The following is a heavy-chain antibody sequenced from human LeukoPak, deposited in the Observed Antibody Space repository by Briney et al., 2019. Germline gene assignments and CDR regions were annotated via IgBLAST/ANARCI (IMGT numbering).Heavy chain of an antibody. V-gene: IGHV5-51*01. CDR3: ARRGYYYGSGSSEYFDY. D-gene: IGHD3-10*01. CDR2: IYPGDSDT. CDR1: EYSFTTYW. Sequence: GESLKISCKGSEYSFTTYWIGWVRQMPGKGLEWMGIIYPGDSDTRYSPSFQGQVTISADKSISTAYLQWSSLKASDTAMYYCARRGYYYGSGSSEYFDYWGQGTLVTVSS. J-gene: IGHJ4*02.